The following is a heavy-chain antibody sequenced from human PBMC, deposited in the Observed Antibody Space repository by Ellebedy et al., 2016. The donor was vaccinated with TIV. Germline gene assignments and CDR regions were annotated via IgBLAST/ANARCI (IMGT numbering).Heavy chain of an antibody. Sequence: GGSLRLXCAASGFTFSNYSMNWVRQAPGKGLEWVSSISSSSSYIYYADSVKGRFIISRDNAKNSLYLQMNSLRAEDTAGYYCARDISRNYDILTGYYTPYYYGMDVWGQGTTVTVSS. J-gene: IGHJ6*02. D-gene: IGHD3-9*01. CDR1: GFTFSNYS. CDR3: ARDISRNYDILTGYYTPYYYGMDV. V-gene: IGHV3-21*01. CDR2: ISSSSSYI.